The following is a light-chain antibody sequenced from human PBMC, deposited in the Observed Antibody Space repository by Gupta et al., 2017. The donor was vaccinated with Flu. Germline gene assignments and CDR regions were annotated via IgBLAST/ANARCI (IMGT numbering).Light chain of an antibody. CDR3: LQQLAYPWT. Sequence: DIQMTQSPSSLSASVGDTVTITCRASQGIRDYLGWYQQKPGRAPKLLISATYNLQSGVPSRFSGTAAGTEFTLTISSLQAEDFATYYCLQQLAYPWTFGQGTKVDIK. CDR2: ATY. J-gene: IGKJ1*01. CDR1: QGIRDY. V-gene: IGKV1-17*01.